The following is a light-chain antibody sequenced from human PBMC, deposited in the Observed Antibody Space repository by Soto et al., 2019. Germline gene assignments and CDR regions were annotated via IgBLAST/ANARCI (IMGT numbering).Light chain of an antibody. J-gene: IGLJ1*01. CDR1: SSDVGSYNF. CDR2: EGS. CDR3: CSYAGRGSFA. V-gene: IGLV2-23*03. Sequence: QSVLNQPASVYGAPGRSRSISNNRTSSDVGSYNFVSWYQQHPGKAPKLMIYEGSKRPSGVSNRFSGSKSGNTASLTISGLQAEDEADYYCCSYAGRGSFAIATGTKVTV.